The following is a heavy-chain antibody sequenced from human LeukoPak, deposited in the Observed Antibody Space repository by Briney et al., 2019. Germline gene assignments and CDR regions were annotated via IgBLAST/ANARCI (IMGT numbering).Heavy chain of an antibody. CDR2: ISSSGGTI. CDR1: GFAFSSYE. V-gene: IGHV3-48*03. Sequence: GGSLRLSCAASGFAFSSYEMNWVRQAPGKGLEWISYISSSGGTIYYADSVKGRFNISRVNAKNSLYLQMNSLRAEDTAVYYCAREVVDYYYYMDVWGKGTTVTISS. D-gene: IGHD2-15*01. CDR3: AREVVDYYYYMDV. J-gene: IGHJ6*03.